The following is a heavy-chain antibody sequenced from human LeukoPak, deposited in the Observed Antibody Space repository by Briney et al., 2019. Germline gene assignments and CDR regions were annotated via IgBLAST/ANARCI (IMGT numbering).Heavy chain of an antibody. J-gene: IGHJ6*02. CDR2: ISGSGGST. Sequence: PGGSLRLSCAASGFTFNIYSMSWVRQAPGKGLEWVSAISGSGGSTYYADSVKGRFTISRDNAKNSLYLQMNSLRAEDTAVYYCARDKYNWNPGRYYYYYYGMDVWGQGTTVTVSS. D-gene: IGHD1-20*01. V-gene: IGHV3-23*01. CDR1: GFTFNIYS. CDR3: ARDKYNWNPGRYYYYYYGMDV.